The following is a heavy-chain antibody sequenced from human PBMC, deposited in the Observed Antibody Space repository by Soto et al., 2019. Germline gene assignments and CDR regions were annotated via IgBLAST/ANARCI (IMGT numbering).Heavy chain of an antibody. Sequence: EVQLVEFGGGLVKPGGSLRLSCAASGFTFSNYNMNWVRQAPGKGLEWVSSISSGSSSIYYADSVKDRFTISRDNAKNSLYLNMTSLRVEDTAVYYCARDPQWPLTYWGQGTLVTVSS. D-gene: IGHD6-19*01. CDR1: GFTFSNYN. J-gene: IGHJ4*02. V-gene: IGHV3-21*01. CDR3: ARDPQWPLTY. CDR2: ISSGSSSI.